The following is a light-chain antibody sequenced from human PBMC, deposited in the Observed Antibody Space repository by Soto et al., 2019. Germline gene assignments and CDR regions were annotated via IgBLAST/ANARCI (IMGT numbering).Light chain of an antibody. CDR1: QSVFSTY. J-gene: IGKJ4*01. Sequence: EIVLTQSPGILSLSAGERATLSCRASQSVFSTYLAWYQQKIGQAPRLLIYGASTRATDIPDRFSGSGSGTDFTLTINRLEPEDSAVYYCQQYGTSPLTFGGGTKVEIK. CDR2: GAS. CDR3: QQYGTSPLT. V-gene: IGKV3-20*01.